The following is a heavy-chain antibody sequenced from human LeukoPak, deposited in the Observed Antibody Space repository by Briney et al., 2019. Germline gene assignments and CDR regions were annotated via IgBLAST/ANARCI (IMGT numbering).Heavy chain of an antibody. CDR1: GGSISSYY. CDR2: IYYSGST. CDR3: ARQLIQLRAFDY. V-gene: IGHV4-59*01. D-gene: IGHD5-18*01. J-gene: IGHJ4*02. Sequence: PSETLSLTCTVSGGSISSYYWSWIRQPPGKGLEWIGYIYYSGSTNYNPSLKSRVTISVDTSKNQFSLKLSSVTAADTAVYYCARQLIQLRAFDYWGQGTLVTVSS.